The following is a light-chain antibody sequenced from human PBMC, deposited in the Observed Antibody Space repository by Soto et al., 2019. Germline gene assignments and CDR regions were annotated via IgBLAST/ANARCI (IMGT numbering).Light chain of an antibody. Sequence: QSSLTQPPSVSGSPGQSVTISCTGTSSDVGGYDYVSWYQQRPGKAPKLLIYDVTKRPSGVPDRFSGSKSGNTASLTISWLQAEDEADFYCCSYGGSLTYVFVHRTKVTVL. CDR2: DVT. CDR3: CSYGGSLTYV. CDR1: SSDVGGYDY. J-gene: IGLJ1*01. V-gene: IGLV2-11*01.